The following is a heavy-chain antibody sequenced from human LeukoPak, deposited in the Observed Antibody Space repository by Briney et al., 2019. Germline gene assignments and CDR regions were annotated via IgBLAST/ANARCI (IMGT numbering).Heavy chain of an antibody. CDR3: ARAALSGCFDY. CDR1: GGSISSSSYY. Sequence: SETLSLTCTVSGGSISSSSYYWGWIRQPPGKGLEWIGSIYYSGSTYYNPSLKSRVTISVDTSKNQFSLKLSSVTAADTAVYYCARAALSGCFDYWGQGTLVTVSS. V-gene: IGHV4-39*07. CDR2: IYYSGST. D-gene: IGHD3-22*01. J-gene: IGHJ4*02.